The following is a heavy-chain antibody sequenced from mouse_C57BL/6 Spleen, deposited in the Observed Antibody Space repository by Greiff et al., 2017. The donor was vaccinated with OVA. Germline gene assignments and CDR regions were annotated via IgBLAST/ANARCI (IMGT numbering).Heavy chain of an antibody. CDR3: AREGDSSGYAWFAY. J-gene: IGHJ3*01. Sequence: DVKLVESGGDLVKPGGSLKLSCAASGFTFSSYGMSWVRQTPDKRLEWVATISSGGSYTYYPDSVKGRFTISRDNAKNTLYLQMSSLKSEDTAMYYCAREGDSSGYAWFAYWGQGTLVTVSA. V-gene: IGHV5-6*02. CDR1: GFTFSSYG. D-gene: IGHD3-2*02. CDR2: ISSGGSYT.